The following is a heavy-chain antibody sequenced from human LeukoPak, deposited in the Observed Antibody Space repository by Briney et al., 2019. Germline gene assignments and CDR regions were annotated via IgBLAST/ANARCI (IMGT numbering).Heavy chain of an antibody. CDR3: ARFKAGSSGWPLFDY. Sequence: ASVKVSCKVSGYTLTELSMHWVRQAPGKGLEWMGGFDPEDGETIYAQKFQGRVTMTEDTSTDTAYMELSSPRSEDTAVYYCARFKAGSSGWPLFDYWGQGTLVTVSS. CDR2: FDPEDGET. CDR1: GYTLTELS. V-gene: IGHV1-24*01. J-gene: IGHJ4*02. D-gene: IGHD6-19*01.